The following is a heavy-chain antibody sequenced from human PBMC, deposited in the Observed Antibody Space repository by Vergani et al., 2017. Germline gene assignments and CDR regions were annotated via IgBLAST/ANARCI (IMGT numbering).Heavy chain of an antibody. V-gene: IGHV1-46*01. CDR3: ARDRGWLEGYFDY. CDR1: GYTFTSYY. CDR2: INPSGGST. Sequence: QVQLVQSGAEVKKPGASVKVSCKASGYTFTSYYMHWVRQAPGQGLEWMGIINPSGGSTSYAQKFQGRVTMTRDTSTSTVVRELSSLRSEGTAVDYCARDRGWLEGYFDYWGQGTLVTVSS. J-gene: IGHJ4*02. D-gene: IGHD3-22*01.